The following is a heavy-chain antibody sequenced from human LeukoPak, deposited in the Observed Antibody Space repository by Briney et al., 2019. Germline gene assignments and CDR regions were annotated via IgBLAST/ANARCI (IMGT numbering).Heavy chain of an antibody. CDR1: GYTFTRNY. CDR3: ARGNGYYSRGGMDV. CDR2: INPGGDDR. J-gene: IGHJ6*02. D-gene: IGHD2-21*01. Sequence: ASVKVSCKASGYTFTRNYMHWVRRAPGQGLEWMGVINPGGDDRSYAQRFQGRVSMTRDTSTSTVYMELSSLRSEDTAVYYCARGNGYYSRGGMDVWGQGTTVTVSS. V-gene: IGHV1-46*01.